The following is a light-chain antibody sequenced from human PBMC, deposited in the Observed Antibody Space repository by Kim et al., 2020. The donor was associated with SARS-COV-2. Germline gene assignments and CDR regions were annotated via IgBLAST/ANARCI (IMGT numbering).Light chain of an antibody. CDR2: SAS. CDR3: QQYGSSPPQYI. V-gene: IGKV3-20*01. CDR1: QSVSSSY. J-gene: IGKJ2*01. Sequence: EIVLTQSPGTLSLSPGERGTLSCTASQSVSSSYLAWYQQKPGQAPRLLIYSASSRATGIPDRFSGSGSGTDFTLTISRLEPEDFAVYFCQQYGSSPPQYIFGQGTKLEI.